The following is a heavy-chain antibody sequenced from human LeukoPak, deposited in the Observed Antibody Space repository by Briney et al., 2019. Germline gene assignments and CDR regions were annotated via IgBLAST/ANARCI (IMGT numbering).Heavy chain of an antibody. Sequence: SQTLPVTYAISGDSLSANSVAWNWIRQSPSRGLEWLGRTYYRSKWNYDYAVSVKSRITINPDTSKNQFSLQLNSVTPDDTALYYCARGNYSGFDLWGQGTMVTVSS. CDR1: GDSLSANSVA. J-gene: IGHJ3*01. V-gene: IGHV6-1*01. D-gene: IGHD1-7*01. CDR3: ARGNYSGFDL. CDR2: TYYRSKWNY.